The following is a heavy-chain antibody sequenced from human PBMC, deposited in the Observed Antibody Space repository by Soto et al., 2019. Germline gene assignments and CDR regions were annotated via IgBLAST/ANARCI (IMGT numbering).Heavy chain of an antibody. CDR1: GFSLTSGVVG. CDR3: AHRLPGPSGYDV. CDR2: IYWNDEQ. J-gene: IGHJ6*02. V-gene: IGHV2-5*01. Sequence: QITLKESGPTLVKPTQTLTLTCTFSGFSLTSGVVGVGWIRQPPGEALEWLALIYWNDEQYYNPSLRNRLTHPKETSKKQGVPTNTNMDPVDTATYYCAHRLPGPSGYDVWGQGTTVTVSS. D-gene: IGHD6-13*01.